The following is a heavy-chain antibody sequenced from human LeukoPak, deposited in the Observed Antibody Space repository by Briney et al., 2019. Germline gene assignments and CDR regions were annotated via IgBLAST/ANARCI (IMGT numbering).Heavy chain of an antibody. CDR1: GFTFSSYA. D-gene: IGHD3-22*01. J-gene: IGHJ3*02. CDR2: ISYDGSNK. V-gene: IGHV3-30-3*01. Sequence: GGSLRLSCAASGFTFSSYAMHWVRQAPGKGLEWVAVISYDGSNKYYADSVKGRFTISRDNSKNTLYLQMNSLRAEDTAVYYCARIHSLYYYDSSGYGAFDIWGPGTVVTVSS. CDR3: ARIHSLYYYDSSGYGAFDI.